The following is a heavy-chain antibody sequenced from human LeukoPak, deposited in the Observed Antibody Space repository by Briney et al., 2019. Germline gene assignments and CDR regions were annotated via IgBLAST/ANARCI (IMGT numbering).Heavy chain of an antibody. J-gene: IGHJ4*02. CDR2: IIPIFGTA. CDR1: GGTFSSYA. V-gene: IGHV1-69*13. D-gene: IGHD1-14*01. CDR3: ASLSYGGTFRYFDY. Sequence: SVKVSCKASGGTFSSYAISWVRQAPGQGLEWMGGIIPIFGTANYAQKFQGRVTITADESTSTAYMELSSLRSEDTAVYYCASLSYGGTFRYFDYWGQGTLVTVSS.